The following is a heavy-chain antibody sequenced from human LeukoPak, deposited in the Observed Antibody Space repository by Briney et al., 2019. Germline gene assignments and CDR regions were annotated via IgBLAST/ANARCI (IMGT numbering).Heavy chain of an antibody. Sequence: GGSLRLSCAASGFTFSSYAMSWLRQAPGKGLEWVSTIGNSGGSTYYADSVKGRFTIARDGSENTLFLQMNSLRAEDTAVYYCAKATGYLLWGQGTLVTVSS. J-gene: IGHJ4*02. CDR3: AKATGYLL. CDR2: IGNSGGST. CDR1: GFTFSSYA. V-gene: IGHV3-23*01. D-gene: IGHD1-14*01.